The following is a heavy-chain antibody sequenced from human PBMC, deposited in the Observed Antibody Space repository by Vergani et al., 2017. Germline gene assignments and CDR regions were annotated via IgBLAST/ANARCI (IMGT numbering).Heavy chain of an antibody. CDR3: GRGSNNYN. J-gene: IGHJ4*02. V-gene: IGHV3-23*01. CDR2: IKNTGDST. D-gene: IGHD5-24*01. Sequence: EVQLLQSEGAVVQPGGPLRLSCVASVFPFSSHAMSWARKGHGQGLEWVSSIKNTGDSTHYSDSVKGRFTISRDNSKHTLSLQMNSLRVEDTAVYYCGRGSNNYNGGQGTLVTVSS. CDR1: VFPFSSHA.